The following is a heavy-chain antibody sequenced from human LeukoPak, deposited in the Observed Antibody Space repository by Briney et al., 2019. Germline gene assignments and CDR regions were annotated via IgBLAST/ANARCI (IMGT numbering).Heavy chain of an antibody. J-gene: IGHJ4*02. V-gene: IGHV1-18*01. CDR1: GYTFTSYG. D-gene: IGHD1-1*01. CDR2: ISAYNGNT. CDR3: ARAYNWNDVFDY. Sequence: ASVKVSCKASGYTFTSYGISWVRQAPGQGLEWMGWISAYNGNTNYAQKLQGRVTMTTDTSTSTAYMELSSLRSEDTAVYYCARAYNWNDVFDYWGQGTLVTVSS.